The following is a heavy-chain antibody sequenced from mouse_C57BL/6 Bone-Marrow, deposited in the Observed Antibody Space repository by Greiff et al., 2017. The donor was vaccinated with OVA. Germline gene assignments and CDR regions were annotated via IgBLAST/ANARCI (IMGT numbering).Heavy chain of an antibody. CDR3: ARSTVVAPFDY. CDR2: INPNNGGT. Sequence: EVHLVESGPELVKPGASVKISCKASGYTFTDYYMNWVKQSHGKSLEWIGDINPNNGGTSYNQKFKGKATLTVDKSSSTAYMELRSLTSEDSAVYYCARSTVVAPFDYWGQGTTLTVSS. V-gene: IGHV1-26*01. CDR1: GYTFTDYY. D-gene: IGHD1-1*01. J-gene: IGHJ2*01.